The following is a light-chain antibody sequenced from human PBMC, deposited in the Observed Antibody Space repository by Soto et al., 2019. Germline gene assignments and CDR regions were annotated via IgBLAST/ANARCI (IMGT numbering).Light chain of an antibody. CDR3: QQYNIHS. J-gene: IGKJ4*01. V-gene: IGKV1-5*01. Sequence: DIQMTQSPSTLSASVGDTVTITCRASQNIFTWLAWYQHKPGKAPKLLMYDASILESGVPSRFSGSGSGTDFTLTISSLQSDDFATYYCQQYNIHSFGGGTKVQIK. CDR1: QNIFTW. CDR2: DAS.